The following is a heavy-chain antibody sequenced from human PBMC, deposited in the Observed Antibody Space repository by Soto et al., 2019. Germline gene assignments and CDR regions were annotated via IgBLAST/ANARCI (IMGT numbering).Heavy chain of an antibody. CDR2: IFHSGST. J-gene: IGHJ4*02. V-gene: IGHV4-31*03. Sequence: QVQLQESGPGLVKPPQTLSLTCNVSGGSISSGGYYWTWIRQRPGKGLEWIGYIFHSGSTYYNPSLKSRVTRSVDTSKNQFSLKLTSVTAADTAMYYCARAGYCTSSSCYLFEYWGQGTLVTVSS. CDR1: GGSISSGGYY. CDR3: ARAGYCTSSSCYLFEY. D-gene: IGHD2-2*03.